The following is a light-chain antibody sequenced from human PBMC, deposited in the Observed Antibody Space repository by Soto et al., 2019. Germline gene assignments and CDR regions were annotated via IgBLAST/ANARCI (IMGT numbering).Light chain of an antibody. Sequence: QSVLTQPASVSGSPGQSITISCTGTSSDVGGYIYVSWYQQHPGKAPKLMIYDVTDRPSGVSNRFSGSKSGNTASLTISGLQAEDEADYYCRSYTSTGTPVSGTGPKVPVL. CDR3: RSYTSTGTPV. J-gene: IGLJ1*01. CDR1: SSDVGGYIY. CDR2: DVT. V-gene: IGLV2-14*01.